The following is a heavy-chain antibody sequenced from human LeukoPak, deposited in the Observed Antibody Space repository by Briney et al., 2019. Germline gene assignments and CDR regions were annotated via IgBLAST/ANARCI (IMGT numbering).Heavy chain of an antibody. J-gene: IGHJ6*03. CDR3: ARSGRVTYYYYMDV. Sequence: GRSLRLSCAASGFTFSSYAMHWVRQAPGKGLEWVAVISYDGSNKYYADSVKGRFTTSRDNSKNTLYLQMNSLRAEDTAVYYCARSGRVTYYYYMDVWGKGTTVTVSS. CDR1: GFTFSSYA. CDR2: ISYDGSNK. D-gene: IGHD3/OR15-3a*01. V-gene: IGHV3-30*01.